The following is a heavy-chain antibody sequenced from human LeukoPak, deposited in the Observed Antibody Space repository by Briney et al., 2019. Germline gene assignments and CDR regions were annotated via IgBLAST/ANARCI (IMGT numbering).Heavy chain of an antibody. J-gene: IGHJ2*01. CDR3: ARVLSSSWYGGGYLDL. V-gene: IGHV1-8*01. D-gene: IGHD6-13*01. CDR1: GYTFTSYD. Sequence: GASVKVSCKASGYTFTSYDINWVRQATGQGLEWMGWMNPNSGNTGYAQKFQGRVTMTRNTSISTAYMELSSLRSDDTAVYHCARVLSSSWYGGGYLDLWGRGTQVTVSS. CDR2: MNPNSGNT.